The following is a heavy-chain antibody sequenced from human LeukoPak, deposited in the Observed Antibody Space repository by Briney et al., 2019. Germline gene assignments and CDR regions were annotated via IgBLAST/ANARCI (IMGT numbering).Heavy chain of an antibody. D-gene: IGHD5-24*01. Sequence: PSETLSLTCAVSGGFISSGGYSWSWIRQPPGKGLEWIGYIYHSGSTYYNPSLKSRVTVSVDRSKNQFSLKLSSVTAADTAVYYCASRRDGYNPFIDYWGQGTLVTVSS. CDR2: IYHSGST. V-gene: IGHV4-30-2*01. CDR3: ASRRDGYNPFIDY. J-gene: IGHJ4*02. CDR1: GGFISSGGYS.